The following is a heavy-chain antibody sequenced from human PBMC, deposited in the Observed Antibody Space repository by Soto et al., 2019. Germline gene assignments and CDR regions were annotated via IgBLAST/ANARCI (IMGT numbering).Heavy chain of an antibody. CDR2: IYYSGST. Sequence: PSETLSLTCTVSGGSISSSSYYWGWIRQPPGKGLEWIGSIYYSGSTYYNPSLKSRVIISVDTSKNQFSLNLSSVTAADTAVYYCACLEATGESSLFDYWGQGTLVTVSS. J-gene: IGHJ4*02. CDR3: ACLEATGESSLFDY. V-gene: IGHV4-39*01. D-gene: IGHD3-16*01. CDR1: GGSISSSSYY.